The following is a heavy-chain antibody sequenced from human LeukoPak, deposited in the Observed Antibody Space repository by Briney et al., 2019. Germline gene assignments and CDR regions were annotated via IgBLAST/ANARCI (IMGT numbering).Heavy chain of an antibody. J-gene: IGHJ4*02. Sequence: SGGSLRLYCAASGFTFSSYEMNWVRPALGKELEWVSYISSSGSTIYYADSVKGRFTISRDNAKNSLYLQMHSLRAEDTAVYYCARDVSPMIVEDAEGPWGQGTLVTVSS. D-gene: IGHD3-22*01. CDR2: ISSSGSTI. V-gene: IGHV3-48*03. CDR3: ARDVSPMIVEDAEGP. CDR1: GFTFSSYE.